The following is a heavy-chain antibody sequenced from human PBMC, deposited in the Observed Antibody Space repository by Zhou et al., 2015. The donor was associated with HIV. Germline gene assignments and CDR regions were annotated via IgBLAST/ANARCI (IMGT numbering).Heavy chain of an antibody. D-gene: IGHD1-26*01. J-gene: IGHJ5*02. CDR3: ARDGQRGSYSSS. CDR2: ISAYNGNT. CDR1: GGIFRSFG. Sequence: QVQLVQSGAEVKKPGSSVKVSCKASGGIFRSFGISWVRQAPGQGLEWMGWISAYNGNTNYAQKLQGRVTMTTDTSTSTAYMELRSLRSDDTAVYYCARDGQRGSYSSSWGQGTLVTVSS. V-gene: IGHV1-18*01.